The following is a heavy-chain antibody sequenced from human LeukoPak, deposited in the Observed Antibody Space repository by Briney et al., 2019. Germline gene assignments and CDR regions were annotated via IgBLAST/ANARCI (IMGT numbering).Heavy chain of an antibody. D-gene: IGHD3-3*01. J-gene: IGHJ4*02. Sequence: GGSLRLSCAASGFTFSSYAMHWVRQAPGKGLEWVAVISYGGSNKYYADSVKGRFTISRDNSKNTLYLQMNSLRAEDTAVYYCARDRAVVTIFGVVGYWGQGTLVTVSS. CDR2: ISYGGSNK. V-gene: IGHV3-30*04. CDR1: GFTFSSYA. CDR3: ARDRAVVTIFGVVGY.